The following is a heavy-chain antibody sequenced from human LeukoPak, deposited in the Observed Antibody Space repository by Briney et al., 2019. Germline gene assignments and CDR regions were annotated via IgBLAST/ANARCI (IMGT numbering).Heavy chain of an antibody. CDR3: AKRGVVIRVILVGFHKEAYYFDS. Sequence: QPGGSLILSCAVSGITLSNYGMSWVRPAPGKGLEWVAGISDSGGRTNYADSVKGRFTISRDNPKNTLYLQMNSLRAEDTAVYFCAKRGVVIRVILVGFHKEAYYFDSWGQGALVTVSS. J-gene: IGHJ4*02. CDR1: GITLSNYG. D-gene: IGHD3-22*01. V-gene: IGHV3-23*01. CDR2: ISDSGGRT.